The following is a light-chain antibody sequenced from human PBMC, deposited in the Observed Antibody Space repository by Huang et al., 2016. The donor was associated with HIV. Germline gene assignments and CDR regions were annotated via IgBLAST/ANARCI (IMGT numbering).Light chain of an antibody. CDR1: QNINSAY. CDR3: QQYDTSPLT. Sequence: EIVLTKSPGTLSLSLGERATLSCRASQNINSAYLAWYQQKPGQAPSRLIHGASNRATGVPDRVSGSGSGTDFTITINRLEPDDFAVFYCQQYDTSPLTFGQGTRLEIK. J-gene: IGKJ5*01. V-gene: IGKV3-20*01. CDR2: GAS.